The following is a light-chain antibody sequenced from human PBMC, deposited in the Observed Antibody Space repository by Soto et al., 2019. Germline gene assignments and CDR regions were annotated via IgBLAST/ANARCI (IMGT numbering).Light chain of an antibody. J-gene: IGLJ2*01. V-gene: IGLV1-40*01. CDR3: QSYDSRLSGHVV. CDR2: GDS. Sequence: QSVLTQPPSVSGAPGQRVTISCTGGSSDIGADSDVHWYQQLPGTAPRLLIYGDSNRPSGVPARFSGSKSGSSASLAITGLQAEDEADYYCQSYDSRLSGHVVFGGGPKVTVL. CDR1: SSDIGADSD.